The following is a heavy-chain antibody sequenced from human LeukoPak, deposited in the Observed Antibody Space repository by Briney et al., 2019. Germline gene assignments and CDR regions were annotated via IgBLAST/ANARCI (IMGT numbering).Heavy chain of an antibody. CDR2: IYYSGST. V-gene: IGHV4-30-2*03. Sequence: PSQTLSLTCAVSGGSISSGGYSWSWIRQPPGKGLEWIGSIYYSGSTYYNPSLKSRVTISVDTSKNQFSLKLSSVTAADTAVYYCARKAVADGGWFDPWGQGTLVTVSS. D-gene: IGHD6-19*01. J-gene: IGHJ5*02. CDR3: ARKAVADGGWFDP. CDR1: GGSISSGGYS.